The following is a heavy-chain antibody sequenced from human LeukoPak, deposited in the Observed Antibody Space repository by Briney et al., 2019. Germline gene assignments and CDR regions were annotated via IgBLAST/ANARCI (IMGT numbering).Heavy chain of an antibody. CDR2: IDARSGIT. CDR3: ASEPLSTT. Sequence: GGSLRLSCAASGFTFTIFGLNWVRQAPGKVPEWVSYIDARSGITYYADSVQGRFTISRDNAKNSLYLQMNSLRAEDTAVYYCASEPLSTTWGQGTLVTVSS. D-gene: IGHD2-2*01. CDR1: GFTFTIFG. V-gene: IGHV3-48*04. J-gene: IGHJ5*02.